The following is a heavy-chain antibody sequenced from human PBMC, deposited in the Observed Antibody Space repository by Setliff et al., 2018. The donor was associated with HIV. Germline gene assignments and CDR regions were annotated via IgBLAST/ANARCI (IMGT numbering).Heavy chain of an antibody. CDR1: GCTFTSYA. V-gene: IGHV7-4-1*02. CDR2: INTNTGNP. CDR3: ARESGILHDGINYYFDY. Sequence: ASVKVSCKASGCTFTSYAMNWVRQAPGQGLEWMGWINTNTGNPTYAQGFTGRFVFSLDTSVSTAYLQISSLKAEDTAVYYCARESGILHDGINYYFDYWGQGTLVTVSS. D-gene: IGHD6-13*01. J-gene: IGHJ4*02.